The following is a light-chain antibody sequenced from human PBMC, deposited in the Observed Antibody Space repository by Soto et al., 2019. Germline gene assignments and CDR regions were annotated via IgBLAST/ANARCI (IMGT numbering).Light chain of an antibody. CDR3: TSYAGSNNV. V-gene: IGLV2-8*01. J-gene: IGLJ1*01. Sequence: QSVLTQPPSASGSPGQSVTNSCTGTSSDVGGYSYVSWYQQHPGKAPKLMIYEVSKRPSGVPDRFSGSKSGNTASLTVSGLQAEDEADYYCTSYAGSNNVFGTGTKLTVL. CDR2: EVS. CDR1: SSDVGGYSY.